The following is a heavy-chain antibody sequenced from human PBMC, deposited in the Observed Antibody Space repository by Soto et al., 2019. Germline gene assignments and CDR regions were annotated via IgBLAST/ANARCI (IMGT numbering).Heavy chain of an antibody. D-gene: IGHD5-18*01. J-gene: IGHJ4*02. Sequence: SVKVSCKASGFTFTSSAVQWVREALGQRLEWIGWIVVGSGNTNYAQKFQERVTITRDMSTSTAYMELSSLRSEDTAVYYCAARGYSYGPYYFDYSGQGNLVTVSS. CDR1: GFTFTSSA. V-gene: IGHV1-58*01. CDR2: IVVGSGNT. CDR3: AARGYSYGPYYFDY.